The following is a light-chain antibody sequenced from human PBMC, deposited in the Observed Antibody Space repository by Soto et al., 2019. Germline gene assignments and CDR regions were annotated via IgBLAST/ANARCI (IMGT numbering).Light chain of an antibody. CDR3: QHYNSYPEA. V-gene: IGKV1-5*03. CDR1: QSINRC. J-gene: IGKJ1*01. CDR2: KAS. Sequence: IRMTQFHSTLSASVGDRVTITCGASQSINRCLAWYQKNTGKAPKLLIYKASSLESGVPSRFRGSGSGTEFTITISSMQTDDFETYYCQHYNSYPEAFGHGTKVDIK.